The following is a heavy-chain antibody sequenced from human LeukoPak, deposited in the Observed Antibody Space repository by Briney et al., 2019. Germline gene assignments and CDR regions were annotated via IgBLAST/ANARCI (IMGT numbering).Heavy chain of an antibody. CDR1: GGSISSSSYY. CDR3: ARQVYCGGDCKSYNYYYMDV. CDR2: IYYSGST. D-gene: IGHD2-21*01. Sequence: PSETLSLTCTVSGGSISSSSYYWGWIRQPPGKGLEWIGSIYYSGSTYYNPSLKSRVTISVDTSKNQFSLKLSSVTAADTAVYYCARQVYCGGDCKSYNYYYMDVWGKGTTVTVSS. J-gene: IGHJ6*03. V-gene: IGHV4-39*01.